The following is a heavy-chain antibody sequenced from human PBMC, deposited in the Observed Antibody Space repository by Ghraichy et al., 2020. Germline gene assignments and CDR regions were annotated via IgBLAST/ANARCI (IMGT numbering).Heavy chain of an antibody. CDR1: GFTFNIYG. V-gene: IGHV3-48*02. D-gene: IGHD5-24*01. CDR3: ASNLPPMD. J-gene: IGHJ4*02. CDR2: ISSTSSAM. Sequence: GESLNISCAASGFTFNIYGMNWVRQAPGKGLEWVSYISSTSSAMYYADSVKGRFTISRDNAKNSLYLQMISLRDEDTAVYYCASNLPPMDWGQGTLVTVSS.